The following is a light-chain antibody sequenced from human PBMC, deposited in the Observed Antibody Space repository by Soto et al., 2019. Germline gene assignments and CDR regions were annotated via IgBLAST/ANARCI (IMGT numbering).Light chain of an antibody. CDR1: QSVLYSSNNKNY. J-gene: IGKJ4*01. CDR3: QQNYSPPLT. CDR2: WAS. V-gene: IGKV4-1*01. Sequence: DIVMTQSPDSLAVSLGERATINCRSSQSVLYSSNNKNYLAWYQQKPGQPPKLLIYWASTRESGVPDRFSGSGSGTYFTLTIDSPHAEDVPIYSCQQNYSPPLTFGRGIKV.